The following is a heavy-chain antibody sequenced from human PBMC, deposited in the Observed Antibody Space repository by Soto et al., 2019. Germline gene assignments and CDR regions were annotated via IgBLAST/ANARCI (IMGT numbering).Heavy chain of an antibody. D-gene: IGHD3-10*01. CDR1: GFTFSNYA. CDR3: AKDYYYGSGSYGCFDY. Sequence: EVQLLESGGGLVQPGGSLRLSCAASGFTFSNYAMSWVRQAPGKGLEWVATISGSGGSTYYADSVKGRCTISRDNSKKTLYVQMNSLRAEDTAVYYCAKDYYYGSGSYGCFDYWGQGTQVTVSS. J-gene: IGHJ4*02. CDR2: ISGSGGST. V-gene: IGHV3-23*01.